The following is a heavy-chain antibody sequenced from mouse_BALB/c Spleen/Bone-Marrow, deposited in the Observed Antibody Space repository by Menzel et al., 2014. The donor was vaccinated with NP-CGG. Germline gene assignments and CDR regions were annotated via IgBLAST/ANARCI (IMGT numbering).Heavy chain of an antibody. D-gene: IGHD2-3*01. CDR3: ARTGYYTLFAY. CDR1: GYTFTDYN. J-gene: IGHJ3*01. Sequence: EVQLQQSGPELVKPGASVKIPCKASGYTFTDYNMDWVKQSHGKSLEWIGNINPNNGDTSYNQRFRGKATLTVDKSSSTAYMELLSLTSEDTAVYYCARTGYYTLFAYWGQGTLVTVSA. CDR2: INPNNGDT. V-gene: IGHV1-18*01.